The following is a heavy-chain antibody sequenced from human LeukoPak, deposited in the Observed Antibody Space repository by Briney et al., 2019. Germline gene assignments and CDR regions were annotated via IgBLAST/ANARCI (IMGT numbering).Heavy chain of an antibody. V-gene: IGHV3-15*01. CDR2: IKSKTDGGTI. CDR3: TTGLAAMVAE. D-gene: IGHD5-18*01. J-gene: IGHJ4*02. CDR1: GFTFSNVW. Sequence: GGSLRLSCAASGFTFSNVWMSWVRQSPGKGLEWVCRIKSKTDGGTIDYAAPVKGRFTISRDDPKNTLYLQMNSLKTEDTAVYYCTTGLAAMVAEWGQGTLVTVSS.